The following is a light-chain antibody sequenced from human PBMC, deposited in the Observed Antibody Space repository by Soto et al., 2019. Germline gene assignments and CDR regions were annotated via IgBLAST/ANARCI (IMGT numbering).Light chain of an antibody. J-gene: IGKJ1*01. CDR1: QSVSSSY. V-gene: IGKV3-20*01. CDR2: GAS. Sequence: EILLTQSPGTLSLSPGERATLSCRASQSVSSSYLAWYQQKPGQAPRLLIYGASSRATGIPDRFSGSGSGTDFTLTISRLEPEDFAVYYCQSRRTFGHGTKVDIK. CDR3: QSRRT.